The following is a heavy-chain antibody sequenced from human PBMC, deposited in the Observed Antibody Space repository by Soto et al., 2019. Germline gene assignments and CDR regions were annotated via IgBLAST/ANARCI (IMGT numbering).Heavy chain of an antibody. CDR2: IIPIFGTA. V-gene: IGHV1-69*01. CDR1: GGTFSSYA. Sequence: QVQLVQSGAEVKKPGSSVKVSCKASGGTFSSYAISWVRQAPGQGLEWMGGIIPIFGTANYAQKFQGRVTITADESTSTANVERSSLRSEDTAVYYCARDIYSRVVATIFGYWGQGTLVTVSS. J-gene: IGHJ4*02. CDR3: ARDIYSRVVATIFGY. D-gene: IGHD5-12*01.